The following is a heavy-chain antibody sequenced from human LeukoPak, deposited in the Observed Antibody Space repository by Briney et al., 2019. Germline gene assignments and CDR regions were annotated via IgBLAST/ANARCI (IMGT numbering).Heavy chain of an antibody. CDR1: GFTFSSYA. CDR3: ARLAGGALLLDAFDI. J-gene: IGHJ3*02. V-gene: IGHV3-64*01. Sequence: GGSLRLSCVASGFTFSSYAMHWVRQAPGKGLEYVSAISSNGGSTYYANSVKGRFTISRDNSKNTLYLQMGSLRAEDMAVYYCARLAGGALLLDAFDIWGQGTMVTVSS. D-gene: IGHD4-23*01. CDR2: ISSNGGST.